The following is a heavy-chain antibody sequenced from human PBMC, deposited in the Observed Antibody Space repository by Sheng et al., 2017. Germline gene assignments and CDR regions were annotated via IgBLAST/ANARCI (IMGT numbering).Heavy chain of an antibody. V-gene: IGHV3-23*01. CDR2: ISGSGSST. Sequence: VQVLESGGGLVQPGGSLRLSCAASGFTFSKYAMTWVRQAPGKGLEWVSGISGSGSSTYYGDSVKGRFTISRDNSKNTLYVQMSSLRAEDTALYYCAKSPGAERGYYFDYWGRGTLVTVSS. D-gene: IGHD3-10*01. J-gene: IGHJ4*02. CDR1: GFTFSKYA. CDR3: AKSPGAERGYYFDY.